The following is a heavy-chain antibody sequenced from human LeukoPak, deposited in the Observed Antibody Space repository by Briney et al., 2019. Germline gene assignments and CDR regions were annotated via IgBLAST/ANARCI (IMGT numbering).Heavy chain of an antibody. CDR2: IIPIFGTA. D-gene: IGHD3-3*01. CDR1: GGTFSSYA. J-gene: IGHJ6*03. CDR3: ARSVDYDFWSGYYAYYYMDV. Sequence: SVNVSCKASGGTFSSYAISWVRQAPGQGLEWMGGIIPIFGTANYAQKFQGRVTITTDESTSTAYMELSRLRSEDTAVYYCARSVDYDFWSGYYAYYYMDVWGQGTMVTVSS. V-gene: IGHV1-69*05.